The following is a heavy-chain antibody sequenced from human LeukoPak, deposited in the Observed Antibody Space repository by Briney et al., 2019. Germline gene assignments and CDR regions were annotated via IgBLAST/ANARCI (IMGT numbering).Heavy chain of an antibody. CDR1: GFTFSSYS. V-gene: IGHV3-21*04. CDR3: TRRYYDSSGYYYDGSYYYYYMDV. D-gene: IGHD3-22*01. CDR2: ISSSGSYI. Sequence: GGSLRLSCAASGFTFSSYSMNWVRQAPGKGLEWVSSISSSGSYIYYADSVKGRFTISRDNAKNSLYLQMNSLKTEDTAVYYCTRRYYDSSGYYYDGSYYYYYMDVWGKGTTVTVSS. J-gene: IGHJ6*03.